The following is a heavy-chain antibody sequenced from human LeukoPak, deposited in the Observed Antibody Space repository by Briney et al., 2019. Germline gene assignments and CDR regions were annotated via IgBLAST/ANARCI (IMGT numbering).Heavy chain of an antibody. V-gene: IGHV3-23*01. Sequence: PGGSLRLSCAASGFTFSSYAMSWVRQAPGKGLDWISAISGSGGSTYYADSVKGRFTISRDNSKNTLYLQMNSLRAEDTAVYYCAKDLYYYDSSEVYWGQGTLVTVSS. J-gene: IGHJ4*02. CDR2: ISGSGGST. D-gene: IGHD3-22*01. CDR3: AKDLYYYDSSEVY. CDR1: GFTFSSYA.